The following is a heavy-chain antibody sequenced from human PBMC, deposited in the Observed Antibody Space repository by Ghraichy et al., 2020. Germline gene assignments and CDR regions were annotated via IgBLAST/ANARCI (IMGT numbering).Heavy chain of an antibody. CDR3: ARGPRTYYYGSGSYSYYYGMDV. CDR2: IYYSGST. V-gene: IGHV4-31*03. Sequence: SETLSLTCTVSGGSISSGGYYWSWIRQHPGKGLEWIGYIYYSGSTYYNPSLKSRVTISVDTSKNQFSLKLSSVTAADTAVYYCARGPRTYYYGSGSYSYYYGMDVWGQGTTVTVSS. D-gene: IGHD3-10*01. CDR1: GGSISSGGYY. J-gene: IGHJ6*02.